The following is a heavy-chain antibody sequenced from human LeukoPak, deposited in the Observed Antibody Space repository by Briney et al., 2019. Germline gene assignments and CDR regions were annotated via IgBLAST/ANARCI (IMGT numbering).Heavy chain of an antibody. Sequence: ASVKVSCKASGYTFTSYYMHWVRQAPGQGLEWMGIINPSGGSTSYAQKFQGRVTMTRDMSTSTVYMELSSLRSEDTAVYYCARERRDGYIGRDAFDIWGQGTMVTVSS. D-gene: IGHD5-24*01. J-gene: IGHJ3*02. CDR3: ARERRDGYIGRDAFDI. CDR2: INPSGGST. V-gene: IGHV1-46*01. CDR1: GYTFTSYY.